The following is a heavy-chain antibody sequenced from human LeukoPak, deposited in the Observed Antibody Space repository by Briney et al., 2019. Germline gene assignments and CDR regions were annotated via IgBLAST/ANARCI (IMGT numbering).Heavy chain of an antibody. D-gene: IGHD2-2*01. J-gene: IGHJ4*02. V-gene: IGHV3-30-3*01. CDR2: ISYDGSNK. CDR3: AREKRINGYQLRNFDY. Sequence: GGSLRLSCAASGFTFSSYAMHWVRQAPGKGLEWVAVISYDGSNKYYADSVKGRFTISRDNSKNTLYLQMNSLRAEDTAVYYCAREKRINGYQLRNFDYWGQGTLVTVSS. CDR1: GFTFSSYA.